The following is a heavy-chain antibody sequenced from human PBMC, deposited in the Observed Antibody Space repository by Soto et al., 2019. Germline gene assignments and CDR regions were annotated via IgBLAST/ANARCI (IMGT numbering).Heavy chain of an antibody. Sequence: QVQLVESGGGVVQPGRSLRLSCAASGFTFSSYGMHWVRQAPGKGLEWVAVIWYDGSNKYYADSVKGRFTISRDNSKNTRYLQMNSLRAEDTAVYYCAREQQQLVYAFDIWGQGTMVTVSS. CDR3: AREQQQLVYAFDI. CDR2: IWYDGSNK. CDR1: GFTFSSYG. D-gene: IGHD6-13*01. J-gene: IGHJ3*02. V-gene: IGHV3-33*01.